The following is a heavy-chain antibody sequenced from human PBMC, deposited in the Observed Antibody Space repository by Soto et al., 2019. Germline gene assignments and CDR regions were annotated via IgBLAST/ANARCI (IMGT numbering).Heavy chain of an antibody. V-gene: IGHV3-72*01. CDR3: VRDGLYCSGGACYSLFDY. Sequence: GGSLRLSCAASGFTLSDHYMDWVRQAPGKGLEWVARTRNKANSFSTEYAASVKGRFTISRDDSENSVYLQMISLKTEDTAVYYCVRDGLYCSGGACYSLFDYWGQGTLVTVSS. CDR2: TRNKANSFST. CDR1: GFTLSDHY. J-gene: IGHJ4*02. D-gene: IGHD2-15*01.